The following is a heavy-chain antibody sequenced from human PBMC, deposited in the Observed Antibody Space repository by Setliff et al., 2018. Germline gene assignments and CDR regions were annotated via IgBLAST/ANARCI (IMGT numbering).Heavy chain of an antibody. CDR2: ISYDGTYK. D-gene: IGHD2-21*02. CDR1: GFTFTSYD. Sequence: LSCAASGFTFTSYDIHWVRQAPGKGLEWVAVISYDGTYKNFVDSLKGRFSVSRDNGKNSLYLQMNSLRAEDTAVYYCARASKGLYCGSDCFYTFDSWGPGTLVTVSS. J-gene: IGHJ4*02. CDR3: ARASKGLYCGSDCFYTFDS. V-gene: IGHV3-30-3*01.